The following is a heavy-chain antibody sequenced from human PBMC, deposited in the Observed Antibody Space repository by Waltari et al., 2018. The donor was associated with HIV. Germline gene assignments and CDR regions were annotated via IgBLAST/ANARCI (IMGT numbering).Heavy chain of an antibody. Sequence: EVQLVVSGGGLVQPGGSLRLSCAVSGFTFRSYLMVGVRRAPGKGLEWVANRTPDGSEKYYVDSVKGRFTISRDNANNSLYLQMNSLRAEDTAVYYCARQGVVMTAHGVDYWGQGTLVTVSS. CDR1: GFTFRSYL. CDR2: RTPDGSEK. CDR3: ARQGVVMTAHGVDY. V-gene: IGHV3-7*01. D-gene: IGHD2-21*02. J-gene: IGHJ4*02.